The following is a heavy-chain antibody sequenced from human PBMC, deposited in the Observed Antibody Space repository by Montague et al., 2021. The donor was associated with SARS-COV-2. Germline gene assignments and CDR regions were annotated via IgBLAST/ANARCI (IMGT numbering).Heavy chain of an antibody. D-gene: IGHD3-16*01. CDR2: IYHSGST. Sequence: SETLSLTCTVSGYSISSGYYWCWIRQPPGKGLEWIVSIYHSGSTYYNPSLKSRVTISVDTSKNQFSLKLSSVTAADMAVYYSWGGVGAPYYYYGMDVWGQGTPVTVSS. J-gene: IGHJ6*02. V-gene: IGHV4-38-2*02. CDR1: GYSISSGYY. CDR3: WGGVGAPYYYYGMDV.